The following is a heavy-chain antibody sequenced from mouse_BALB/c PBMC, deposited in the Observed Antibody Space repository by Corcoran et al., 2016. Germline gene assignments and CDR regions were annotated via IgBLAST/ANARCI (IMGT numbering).Heavy chain of an antibody. D-gene: IGHD4-1*01. CDR3: ANWEGCFDV. Sequence: EVQLEQSGAELVQPGASVNLSCTASDFNIKDTYMHWVKQRPEQGLEWIGRIDPANGNTKYDPKLQGKATITADTSSNPAYLQLSSLTSEDTAVYYCANWEGCFDVWGAGTTVTVSS. CDR1: DFNIKDTY. CDR2: IDPANGNT. J-gene: IGHJ1*01. V-gene: IGHV14-3*02.